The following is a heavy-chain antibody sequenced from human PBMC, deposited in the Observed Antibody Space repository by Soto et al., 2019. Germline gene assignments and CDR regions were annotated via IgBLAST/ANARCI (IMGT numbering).Heavy chain of an antibody. J-gene: IGHJ4*02. V-gene: IGHV4-34*01. CDR2: ISHSGST. CDR1: SGSSSSYF. D-gene: IGHD2-8*01. CDR3: ASASTYGHPGY. Sequence: ASETLSLTCAVYSGSSSSYFWTWIRQPPEKGLEWIGEISHSGSTKYNPSLKSRVTISLDTSKNHFSLTLSSVTAADTAVYYCASASTYGHPGYWGQRTLVTVSS.